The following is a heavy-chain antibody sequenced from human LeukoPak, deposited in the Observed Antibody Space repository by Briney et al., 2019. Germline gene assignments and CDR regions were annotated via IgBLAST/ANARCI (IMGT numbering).Heavy chain of an antibody. CDR2: IYYRGST. CDR3: ARGGDYGDLRYFDY. V-gene: IGHV4-59*01. Sequence: PSETLSLTCTVPGGSINNYYWSWIRQPPGKGLEWIGYIYYRGSTNYNPSLKSRVTFSVDTSKNQFSLKLNSVTAADTAVYYCARGGDYGDLRYFDYWGRGTLVTVSP. D-gene: IGHD4-17*01. CDR1: GGSINNYY. J-gene: IGHJ4*02.